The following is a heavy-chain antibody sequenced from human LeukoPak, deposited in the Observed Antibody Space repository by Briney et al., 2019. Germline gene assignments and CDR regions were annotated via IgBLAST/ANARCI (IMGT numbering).Heavy chain of an antibody. J-gene: IGHJ4*02. Sequence: PGGSLRLSYAASGFTFSSYSMNWVRQAPGKGLEWVSYISSSSSTIYYADSVKGRFTISRDNAKNSLYLQMNSLRDEDTAVYYCAGFSRPSIYYFDYWGQGTLVTVSS. CDR3: AGFSRPSIYYFDY. CDR2: ISSSSSTI. V-gene: IGHV3-48*02. CDR1: GFTFSSYS. D-gene: IGHD2-2*01.